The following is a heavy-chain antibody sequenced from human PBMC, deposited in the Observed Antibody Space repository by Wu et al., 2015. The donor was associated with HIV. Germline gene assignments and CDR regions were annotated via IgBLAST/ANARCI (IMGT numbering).Heavy chain of an antibody. CDR2: INPNSGGSGGT. J-gene: IGHJ4*02. CDR1: GYTFTGYY. D-gene: IGHD2-2*01. V-gene: IGHV1-2*02. CDR3: VSSAGTSYYFDY. Sequence: QVQLVQSGAEVKKPGASVKVSCKASGYTFTGYYMHWVRQAPGQGLEWMGWINPNSGGSGGTNYAQKFQGRVTMTRDTSISTAYMELKQAEICPTRPCINCVSSAGTSYYFDYWGQGTLVTVSS.